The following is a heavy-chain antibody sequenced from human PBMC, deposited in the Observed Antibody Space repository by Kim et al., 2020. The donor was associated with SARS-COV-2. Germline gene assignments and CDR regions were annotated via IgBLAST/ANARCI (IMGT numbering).Heavy chain of an antibody. D-gene: IGHD3-16*01. CDR2: IKPDGSET. Sequence: GGSLRLSCAASGFTFSSSWMDWVRQAPGKGLEWVANIKPDGSETNYVDSVKGRFTISRDNAKNSLYLQMSSLKAEDTAVYYCAREGEWDHHYWGQGTLVTVSS. V-gene: IGHV3-7*03. J-gene: IGHJ4*02. CDR3: AREGEWDHHY. CDR1: GFTFSSSW.